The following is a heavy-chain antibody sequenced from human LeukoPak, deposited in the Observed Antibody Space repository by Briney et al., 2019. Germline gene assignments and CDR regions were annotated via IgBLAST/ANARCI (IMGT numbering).Heavy chain of an antibody. J-gene: IGHJ4*02. CDR1: GDSISSSSYY. D-gene: IGHD1-7*01. CDR3: ASQLITGTTNYYFDY. V-gene: IGHV4-39*01. Sequence: PSETLSLTCTVSGDSISSSSYYWGWIRQPPGKGLEWIGSIYYSGSTYYNPSLKSRVTISVDTSKNQFSLKLSSVTAADTAVYYCASQLITGTTNYYFDYWGQGTLVTVSS. CDR2: IYYSGST.